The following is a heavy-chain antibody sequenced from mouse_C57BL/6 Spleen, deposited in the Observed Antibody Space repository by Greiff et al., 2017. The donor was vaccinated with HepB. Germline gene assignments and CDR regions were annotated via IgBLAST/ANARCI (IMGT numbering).Heavy chain of an antibody. CDR2: IYPGDGDT. CDR3: AIASYYGSSRHWYFDV. D-gene: IGHD1-1*01. Sequence: QVQLQQSGPELVKPGASVKISCKASGYAFSSSWMNWVKQRPGKGLEWIGRIYPGDGDTNYTGKFKGKATLTADTSSSTAYMQLSSLTSEDSAVYFCAIASYYGSSRHWYFDVWGTGTTVTVSS. J-gene: IGHJ1*03. V-gene: IGHV1-82*01. CDR1: GYAFSSSW.